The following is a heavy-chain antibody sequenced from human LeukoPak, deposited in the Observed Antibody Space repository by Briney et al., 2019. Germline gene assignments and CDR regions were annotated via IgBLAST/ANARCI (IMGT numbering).Heavy chain of an antibody. J-gene: IGHJ4*02. Sequence: SETLSLTCTVSGGSISSSSYYWGWIRQPPGKGLEWIGSIYYSESTYYNSSLKSRVTISVDTSKNQVSLKLNSVTAADTAVYYCAANSADYNTLGSSYKVWGQGTLVTVSS. D-gene: IGHD3-10*01. CDR1: GGSISSSSYY. CDR3: AANSADYNTLGSSYKV. V-gene: IGHV4-39*01. CDR2: IYYSEST.